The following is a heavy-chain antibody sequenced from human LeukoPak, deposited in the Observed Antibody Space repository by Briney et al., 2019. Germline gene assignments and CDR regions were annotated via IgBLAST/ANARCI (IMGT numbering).Heavy chain of an antibody. CDR1: GGSISGFY. CDR2: VHSGGST. V-gene: IGHV4-4*07. D-gene: IGHD5-18*01. CDR3: ARDSPDGYTHGHRYYSLDL. Sequence: AETLSLTCTVSGGSISGFYWAWIRQPAGRGLEWIGRVHSGGSTNYHPSLQSRLTISVDTSKSQFSLKLNSVTAADTAAYYCARDSPDGYTHGHRYYSLDLWATGTTVTVS. J-gene: IGHJ6*03.